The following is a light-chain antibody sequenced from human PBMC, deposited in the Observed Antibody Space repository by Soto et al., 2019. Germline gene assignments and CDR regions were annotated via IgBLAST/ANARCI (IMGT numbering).Light chain of an antibody. Sequence: IQMTQSPSSLSASVGDRVTITCRTSQVISNYFGWYQQKPGKAPKRLIYAASTLQSGVPSRFSGSGSGTEFTLTINSLQPEDFATYYCLQHDSYPRTFGQGTKVDIK. CDR2: AAS. CDR1: QVISNY. V-gene: IGKV1-17*01. CDR3: LQHDSYPRT. J-gene: IGKJ1*01.